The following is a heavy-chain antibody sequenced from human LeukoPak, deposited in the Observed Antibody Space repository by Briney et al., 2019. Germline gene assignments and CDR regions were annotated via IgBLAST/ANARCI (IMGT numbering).Heavy chain of an antibody. Sequence: SGGSLRLSCAASGFTVSSNYMSWVRQAPGKGLEWVSVIYSGGSTYYADSVKGRFTISRDNSKNTLYLQMNSLRAEDTAVYCCARAGSGRLYNWFDPWGQGTLVTVSS. CDR2: IYSGGST. J-gene: IGHJ5*02. CDR1: GFTVSSNY. V-gene: IGHV3-66*02. CDR3: ARAGSGRLYNWFDP. D-gene: IGHD6-19*01.